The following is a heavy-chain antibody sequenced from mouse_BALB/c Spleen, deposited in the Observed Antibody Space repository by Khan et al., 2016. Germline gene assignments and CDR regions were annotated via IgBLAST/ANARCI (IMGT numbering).Heavy chain of an antibody. CDR3: ATWDYYGSAFAY. CDR2: ISHSGDS. V-gene: IGHV3-8*02. CDR1: GDSITSGH. D-gene: IGHD1-2*01. J-gene: IGHJ3*01. Sequence: VQLKESGPSLAKPSQTLSLTCSVTGDSITSGHWNWIRKFPGNKFDFMGYISHSGDSYYNPSLKSRISITRDTSKNQYYLQLNSETTEDTATDYCATWDYYGSAFAYWGQGTLVTVSA.